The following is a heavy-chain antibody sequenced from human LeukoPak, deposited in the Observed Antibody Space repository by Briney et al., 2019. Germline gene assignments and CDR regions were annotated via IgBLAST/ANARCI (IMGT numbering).Heavy chain of an antibody. CDR2: IIPIFGTA. CDR1: GGTFSSYA. V-gene: IGHV1-69*01. Sequence: SVKVSCKASGGTFSSYAISWVRQAPGQGLEWMGGIIPIFGTANYAQKFQGRVTITADESTSTAYMELRSLRSDDTVVYYCAMGRGYYYGSGSYYPLFDYWGQGTLVIVSS. J-gene: IGHJ4*02. D-gene: IGHD3-10*01. CDR3: AMGRGYYYGSGSYYPLFDY.